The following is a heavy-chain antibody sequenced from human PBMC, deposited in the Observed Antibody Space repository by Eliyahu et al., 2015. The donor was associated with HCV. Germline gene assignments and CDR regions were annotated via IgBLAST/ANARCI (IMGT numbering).Heavy chain of an antibody. CDR2: IXYXGST. CDR1: XCXIXXYY. D-gene: IGHD3-10*01. CDR3: ARANGFTMVRGVIMAFDY. V-gene: IGHV4-59*01. Sequence: QVQLQESGPGLVKPSETLSLTCXVSXCXIXXYYWSWIRQPPGKGLEWIGYIXYXGSTNYNPSLKSRVTISVDTSKNQFSLKLSSVTAADTAVYYCARANGFTMVRGVIMAFDYWGQGTLVTVSS. J-gene: IGHJ4*02.